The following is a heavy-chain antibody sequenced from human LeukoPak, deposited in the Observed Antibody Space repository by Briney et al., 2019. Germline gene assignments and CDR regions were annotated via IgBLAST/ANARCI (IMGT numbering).Heavy chain of an antibody. Sequence: PGGSLRLSCAASGFTFSSYAMSWVRQAPGKGLEWVAGISDSSGRTNYADSVQGRFTIARDNSKNTLYLQMNSLRAEDTAVYFCAKRGVVIRVILVGFHKEAYYFDSWGQGALVTVSS. CDR1: GFTFSSYA. V-gene: IGHV3-23*01. CDR2: ISDSSGRT. J-gene: IGHJ4*02. D-gene: IGHD3-10*01. CDR3: AKRGVVIRVILVGFHKEAYYFDS.